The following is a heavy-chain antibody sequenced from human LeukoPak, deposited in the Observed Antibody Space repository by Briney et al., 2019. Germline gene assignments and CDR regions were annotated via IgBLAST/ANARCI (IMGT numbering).Heavy chain of an antibody. D-gene: IGHD4-17*01. V-gene: IGHV3-73*01. J-gene: IGHJ3*02. CDR2: IRSKANSYAT. CDR3: TSYDYGVYVPFDI. CDR1: GFSFSGSA. Sequence: GGSLRLSCAASGFSFSGSAMHWVRQASGKGLEWVGCIRSKANSYATAYAASVKGRFTISRDDSKNTAYLLMNSLKTEDTAVYYCTSYDYGVYVPFDIWGQGTMVTVSS.